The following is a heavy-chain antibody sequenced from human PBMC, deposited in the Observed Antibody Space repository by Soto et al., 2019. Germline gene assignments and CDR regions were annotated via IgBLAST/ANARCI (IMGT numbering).Heavy chain of an antibody. Sequence: GGSLRLSCAASGFTFSSYAMHWVRQAPGKGLEWVAVISYDGSNKYYADSVKGRFTISRDNSKNTLYLQMNSLRAEDMAVYYCARSLLRFLEWPDPGTYYYGMDVWGQGTTVTVSS. J-gene: IGHJ6*02. CDR1: GFTFSSYA. CDR3: ARSLLRFLEWPDPGTYYYGMDV. D-gene: IGHD3-3*01. V-gene: IGHV3-30-3*01. CDR2: ISYDGSNK.